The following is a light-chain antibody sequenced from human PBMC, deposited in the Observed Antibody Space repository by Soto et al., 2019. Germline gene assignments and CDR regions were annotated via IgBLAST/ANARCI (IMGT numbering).Light chain of an antibody. CDR3: QEYNTWPWT. V-gene: IGKV3-15*01. CDR1: QSVNNN. J-gene: IGKJ1*01. CDR2: GAS. Sequence: MTHPPANPSLSARDRTPLSRTASQSVNNNLAWYQQKPGKAPRVLIYGASTRDTGIPARFTGMGSGTEFILTITSLQSEDSAVYYCQEYNTWPWTFGQGTKVDI.